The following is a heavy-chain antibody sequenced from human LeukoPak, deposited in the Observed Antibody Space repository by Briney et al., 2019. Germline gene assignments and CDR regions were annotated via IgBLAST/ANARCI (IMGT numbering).Heavy chain of an antibody. Sequence: SETLSLTCTVSGGSISSGDYYWSWIRQPRGKGLEWIEYIYYSASTYYNPSLKSRVTISVDTSKNQFSLKLSSVTAADTAVYYCARAEWAAVDYWGQGTLVTVSS. CDR2: IYYSAST. CDR3: ARAEWAAVDY. V-gene: IGHV4-30-4*08. J-gene: IGHJ4*02. D-gene: IGHD1-14*01. CDR1: GGSISSGDYY.